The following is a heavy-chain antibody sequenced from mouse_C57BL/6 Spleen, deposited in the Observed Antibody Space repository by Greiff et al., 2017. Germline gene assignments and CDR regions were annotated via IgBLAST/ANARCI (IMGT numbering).Heavy chain of an antibody. CDR1: GFTFSDYY. D-gene: IGHD1-1*01. V-gene: IGHV5-12*01. CDR2: ISNGGGST. CDR3: ARPLDYYGSSYAMDY. J-gene: IGHJ4*01. Sequence: EVKVVESGGGLVQPGGSLKLSCAASGFTFSDYYMYWVRQTPEKRLEWVAYISNGGGSTYYPDTVKGRFTISRDNAKNTRYLQMSRLKSEDTAMYYCARPLDYYGSSYAMDYWGQGTSVTVSS.